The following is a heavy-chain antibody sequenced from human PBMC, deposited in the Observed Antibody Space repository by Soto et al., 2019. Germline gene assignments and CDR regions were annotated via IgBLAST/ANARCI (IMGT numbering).Heavy chain of an antibody. Sequence: QVQLVQSGTEVKKPGASVKVSCRTSGYTFTTYGINWVRQAPGQGLEWMGWISGHNGNTNYPQKFQGRVTMTTDTFTSTVFMELRGLTSDDTAVYYCARGAHGSGYAVYWGQGTLVTVSS. CDR3: ARGAHGSGYAVY. CDR1: GYTFTTYG. D-gene: IGHD3-3*01. V-gene: IGHV1-18*01. CDR2: ISGHNGNT. J-gene: IGHJ4*02.